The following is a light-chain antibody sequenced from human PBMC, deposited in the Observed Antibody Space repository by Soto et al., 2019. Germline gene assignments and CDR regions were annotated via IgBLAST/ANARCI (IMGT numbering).Light chain of an antibody. V-gene: IGLV2-23*01. CDR2: QGY. CDR1: SSYVGGYNY. CDR3: CAYAATYTYV. J-gene: IGLJ1*01. Sequence: QSVLTQPASVSGSPGQSITISCTGTSSYVGGYNYVSWYQHHPGKAPKVMILQGYKRPSGVSNRFSGSKFGNTASLTISGLQAEDEAEYYCCAYAATYTYVFGTGTKVPVL.